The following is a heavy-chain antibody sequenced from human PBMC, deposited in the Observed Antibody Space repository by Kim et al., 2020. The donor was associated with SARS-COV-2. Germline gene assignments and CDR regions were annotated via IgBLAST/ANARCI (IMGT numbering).Heavy chain of an antibody. V-gene: IGHV3-23*01. CDR3: AKDIGVWESLHWLDY. Sequence: GGSLRLSCATSGFSFTNNAMSWVRQAPGKGLEWVSHITRSGASTFYADSVRGRFTISRDTSRNTLLLQMDSLRVDDTAIYFCAKDIGVWESLHWLDYWGQGTLVTVSS. CDR2: ITRSGAST. CDR1: GFSFTNNA. J-gene: IGHJ4*02. D-gene: IGHD1-26*01.